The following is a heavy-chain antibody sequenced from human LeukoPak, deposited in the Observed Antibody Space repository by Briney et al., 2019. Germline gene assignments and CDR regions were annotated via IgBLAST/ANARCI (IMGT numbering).Heavy chain of an antibody. V-gene: IGHV3-73*01. D-gene: IGHD3-22*01. CDR3: SRRFRKDDSSGYVDY. CDR1: GFTSSDSS. J-gene: IGHJ4*02. CDR2: IRSKSNSYAT. Sequence: PGGSLRLSCAASGFTSSDSSIHWVRQASGKGLEWVGRIRSKSNSYATAYAASLKGRFTISRDDSKNTAYLQMNSLKTEDTAVYYCSRRFRKDDSSGYVDYWGQGTLVTVSS.